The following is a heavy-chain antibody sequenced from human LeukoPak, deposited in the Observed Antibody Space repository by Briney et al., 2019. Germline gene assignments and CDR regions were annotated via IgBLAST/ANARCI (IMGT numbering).Heavy chain of an antibody. CDR1: GGSFSGYY. Sequence: SETLSLTCAVYGGSFSGYYWSWIRQPPGKGLEWIGEINHSGSTNYNPSLKSRVTISVDTSKNQFSLKLSSVTAADTAVYYCARLNLPGGMTTTRGVVDYWGQGTLVTVSS. J-gene: IGHJ4*02. V-gene: IGHV4-34*01. CDR2: INHSGST. CDR3: ARLNLPGGMTTTRGVVDY. D-gene: IGHD4-17*01.